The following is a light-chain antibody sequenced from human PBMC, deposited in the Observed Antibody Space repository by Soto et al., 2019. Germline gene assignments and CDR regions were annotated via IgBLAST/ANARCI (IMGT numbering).Light chain of an antibody. CDR3: SSYTSSNTGV. J-gene: IGLJ2*01. CDR1: SSDVGGYNY. CDR2: DVS. V-gene: IGLV2-14*01. Sequence: QSALTQPASVSGSPGQSITISCTGTSSDVGGYNYVSWYQQHPGKAPKLMIYDVSNRPSGVSNRFSGSKSGNTASLTISGLQAEDEADYYSSSYTSSNTGVFGGGTKVTVL.